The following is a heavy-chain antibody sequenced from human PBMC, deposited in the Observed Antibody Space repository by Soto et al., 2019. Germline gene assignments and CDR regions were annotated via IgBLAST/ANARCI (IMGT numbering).Heavy chain of an antibody. V-gene: IGHV3-23*01. Sequence: GGSLRLSCAASGFTFSSYAMSWVRQAPGKKLEKVSAISGSGGSTYYADYVKGRFTISRDNSKNTLYLQMNSLRAEDTAVYYCAKDDYYGSGSYYGNYYYGMDVWGQGTTVTVSS. CDR3: AKDDYYGSGSYYGNYYYGMDV. D-gene: IGHD3-10*01. J-gene: IGHJ6*02. CDR2: ISGSGGST. CDR1: GFTFSSYA.